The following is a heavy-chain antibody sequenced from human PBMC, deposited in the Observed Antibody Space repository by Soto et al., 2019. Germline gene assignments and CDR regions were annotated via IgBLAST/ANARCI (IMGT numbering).Heavy chain of an antibody. CDR2: VYVTGTGT. V-gene: IGHV1-46*01. CDR1: GYPFTTYH. D-gene: IGHD3-10*01. Sequence: GASVKVSCKASGYPFTTYHLHWVRQAPGQGLEWMGIVYVTGTGTRSAQKFQGRLTMTRDRSTSTVYMELSSLRSEDTAVYYCARPEGYGSGSYYFDSWGKGTRGTVSS. J-gene: IGHJ4*02. CDR3: ARPEGYGSGSYYFDS.